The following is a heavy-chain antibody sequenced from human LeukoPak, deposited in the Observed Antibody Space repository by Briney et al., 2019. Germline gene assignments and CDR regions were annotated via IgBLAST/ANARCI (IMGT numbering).Heavy chain of an antibody. CDR2: ISSSSSYI. CDR1: GFTFSSYS. J-gene: IGHJ3*02. Sequence: GGSLRLSCAASGFTFSSYSMNWVHQAPGKGLEWVSSISSSSSYIHSADSVRGRFTIARDNAKNSLFLQMNSVRAEDTAVYYCARDEWGDAFDIWGQGTTVTVFS. V-gene: IGHV3-21*01. D-gene: IGHD1-26*01. CDR3: ARDEWGDAFDI.